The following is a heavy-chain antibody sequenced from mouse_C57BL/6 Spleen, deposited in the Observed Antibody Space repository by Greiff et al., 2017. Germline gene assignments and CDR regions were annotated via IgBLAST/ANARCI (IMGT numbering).Heavy chain of an antibody. V-gene: IGHV1-82*01. Sequence: QVQLQQSGPELVKPGASVKISCKASGYAFSSSWMNWVKQRPGKGLEWIGRIYPGDGDTNYNGKFKGKATLTADKSSSTAYMQLSSLTSEDSAVYFCARIDGYYSPWFAYWGQGTLVTVSA. D-gene: IGHD2-3*01. J-gene: IGHJ3*01. CDR2: IYPGDGDT. CDR1: GYAFSSSW. CDR3: ARIDGYYSPWFAY.